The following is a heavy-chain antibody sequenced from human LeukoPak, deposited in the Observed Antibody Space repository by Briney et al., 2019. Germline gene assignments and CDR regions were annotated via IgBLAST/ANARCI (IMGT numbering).Heavy chain of an antibody. J-gene: IGHJ4*02. CDR2: INPNGGGT. D-gene: IGHD1-26*01. CDR1: GYTFSGYY. V-gene: IGHV1-2*02. Sequence: ASVKVSCKASGYTFSGYYMHWVRQAPGQGLEWMGWINPNGGGTNYAQKLQGRVTMTRDTSISTAYMELSRLRSDDTAVYYCARVLSGSYLYYFDYWGQGTLVTVSS. CDR3: ARVLSGSYLYYFDY.